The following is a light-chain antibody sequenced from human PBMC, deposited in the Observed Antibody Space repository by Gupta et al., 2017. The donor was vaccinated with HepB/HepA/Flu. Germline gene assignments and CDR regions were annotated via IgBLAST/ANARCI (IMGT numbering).Light chain of an antibody. CDR2: AAS. CDR1: QGISSY. V-gene: IGKV1-9*01. CDR3: QQLKRDPLT. Sequence: DIQLTQSPSFLSASVGDRVTITCRASQGISSYLAWYQQKPGKAPKLLIYAASTLQSGVPSRCSGRGSGTECTRTISSLQPEDFATEDCQQLKRDPLTFGGGTKVEIK. J-gene: IGKJ4*01.